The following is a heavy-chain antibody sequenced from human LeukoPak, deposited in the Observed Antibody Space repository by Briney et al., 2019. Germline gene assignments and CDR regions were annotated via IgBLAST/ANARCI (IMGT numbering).Heavy chain of an antibody. CDR2: IDPSDSYT. CDR1: GYNFTSYW. CDR3: GRLRDGSIDY. D-gene: IGHD3-10*01. V-gene: IGHV5-10-1*01. Sequence: GESLKISCKGSGYNFTSYWISWVRQMPGKGLEWMGRIDPSDSYTNYSPSFQGHVTISADKSISTAYLQWSSLKASDTAMYYCGRLRDGSIDYWGQGTLVTVSS. J-gene: IGHJ4*02.